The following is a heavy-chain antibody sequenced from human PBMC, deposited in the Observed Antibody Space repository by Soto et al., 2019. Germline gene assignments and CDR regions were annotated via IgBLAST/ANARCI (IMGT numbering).Heavy chain of an antibody. CDR1: GYTFTIYG. CDR3: ARVESWFGEFDWFDP. V-gene: IGHV1-18*01. Sequence: ASVKVSCKASGYTFTIYGISWVLQSAVQGLEWMGWISAYNGNTNYAQKLQGRVTMTTDTSTSTAYMELRSLRSDDTAVYYCARVESWFGEFDWFDPWGQGTLVTVSS. CDR2: ISAYNGNT. J-gene: IGHJ5*02. D-gene: IGHD3-10*01.